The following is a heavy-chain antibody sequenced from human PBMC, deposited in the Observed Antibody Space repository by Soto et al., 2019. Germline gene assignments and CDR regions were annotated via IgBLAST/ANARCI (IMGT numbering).Heavy chain of an antibody. Sequence: ESGGGVVQPGRSLRLSCAASGFTFSSYAMHWVRQAPGKGLEWVAVISYDGSNKYYADSVKGRFTISRDNSKNTLYLQMNSLRAEDTAVYYCARENYGDYYFDYWGQGTLVTVSS. D-gene: IGHD4-17*01. J-gene: IGHJ4*02. V-gene: IGHV3-30-3*01. CDR3: ARENYGDYYFDY. CDR2: ISYDGSNK. CDR1: GFTFSSYA.